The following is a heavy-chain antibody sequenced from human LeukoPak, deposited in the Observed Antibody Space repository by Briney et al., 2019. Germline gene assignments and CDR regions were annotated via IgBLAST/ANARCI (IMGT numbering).Heavy chain of an antibody. Sequence: GGSLRLSCAASGFTVSADNMSWVRQVPGKGLEWVSVVYSGNDGTNYADSVRGRFTISRDDSKNMVYLQMNNLRLEDAAVYYCTKRSRGYYDYWGQGTLVTVSS. V-gene: IGHV3-66*02. CDR2: VYSGNDGT. CDR1: GFTVSADN. CDR3: TKRSRGYYDY. D-gene: IGHD3-10*01. J-gene: IGHJ4*02.